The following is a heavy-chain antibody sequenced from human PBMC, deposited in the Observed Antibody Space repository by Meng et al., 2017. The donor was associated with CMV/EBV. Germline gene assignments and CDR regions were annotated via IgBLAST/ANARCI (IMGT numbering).Heavy chain of an antibody. CDR3: ARGKVDIVN. CDR2: INHSGST. J-gene: IGHJ4*02. CDR1: GGSVSSGSYY. V-gene: IGHV4-61*01. Sequence: GSLRLSCTVSGGSVSSGSYYWSWIRQPPGKGLEWIGEINHSGSTNYNPSLKSRVTISVDTSKNQFSLKLSSVTAADTAVYYCARGKVDIVNWGQGTLVTVSS. D-gene: IGHD5-12*01.